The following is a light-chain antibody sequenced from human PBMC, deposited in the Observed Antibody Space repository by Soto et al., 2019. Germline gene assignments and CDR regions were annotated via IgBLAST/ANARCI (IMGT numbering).Light chain of an antibody. CDR2: DAS. CDR3: EVSRILLIS. V-gene: IGKV3D-20*02. CDR1: QTVRNNY. Sequence: SLGTVSLNQKLRARVSGRASQTVRNNYLAWYQQKPGQAPRLLIYDASSRATGIPDRFSGGGSGTDFTLTISILEPEEFAGYYCEVSRILLISFGGGANLDIK. J-gene: IGKJ4*01.